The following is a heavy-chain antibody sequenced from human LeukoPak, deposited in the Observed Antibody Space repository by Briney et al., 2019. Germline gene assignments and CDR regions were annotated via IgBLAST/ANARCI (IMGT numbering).Heavy chain of an antibody. D-gene: IGHD3-22*01. CDR1: GDSISSVSYY. V-gene: IGHV4-39*07. J-gene: IGHJ4*02. Sequence: SETLSLTCTVSGDSISSVSYYWGWIRQPPGKGLAWIGSIYYSGSTYYNPSLKSRVTISVDTSKNQFSLKLSSVTAADTAVYYCASSVDSSGYYWGNYYFDYWGQGTLVTVSS. CDR2: IYYSGST. CDR3: ASSVDSSGYYWGNYYFDY.